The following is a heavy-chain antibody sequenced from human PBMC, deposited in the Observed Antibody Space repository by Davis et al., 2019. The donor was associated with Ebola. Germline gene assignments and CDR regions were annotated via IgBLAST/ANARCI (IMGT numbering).Heavy chain of an antibody. D-gene: IGHD3-10*01. CDR1: GYTFPTCS. CDR3: ARGLDSGWFDP. V-gene: IGHV1-2*02. J-gene: IGHJ5*02. Sequence: ASVKVSCKASGYTFPTCSIGWVRQAPGQGLEWMGWINPNSCGTNYPQKFQGRVTMTRDTSIITAYMELSRLRSDDTAVYYCARGLDSGWFDPWGQGTLVTVSS. CDR2: INPNSCGT.